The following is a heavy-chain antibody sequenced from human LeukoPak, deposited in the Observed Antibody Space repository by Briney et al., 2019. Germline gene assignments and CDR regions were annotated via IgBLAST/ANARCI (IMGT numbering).Heavy chain of an antibody. J-gene: IGHJ1*01. CDR1: GFTVSSNY. CDR2: VYDDGST. Sequence: GGSLRLSCAASGFTVSSNYMNWVRQAPRKGLEWVSLVYDDGSTYYADSVKGRFTISRDNSRNTVYLQMNSLKAEDTAVYYCTKATQSAAGYFQHWGQGTLVTVSS. D-gene: IGHD6-13*01. CDR3: TKATQSAAGYFQH. V-gene: IGHV3-53*01.